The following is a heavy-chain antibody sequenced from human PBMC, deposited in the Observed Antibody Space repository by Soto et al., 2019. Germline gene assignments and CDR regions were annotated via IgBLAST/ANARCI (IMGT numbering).Heavy chain of an antibody. CDR1: GGSISSYY. CDR2: IYYSGST. Sequence: PSETLSLTCTVSGGSISSYYWSWIRQPPGKGLGWIGYIYYSGSTNYNPSLKSRVTISVDTSKNQFSLKLSSVTAADTAVYYCARTPQSSRYYYYGMDVWGQGTTVTV. D-gene: IGHD6-6*01. CDR3: ARTPQSSRYYYYGMDV. V-gene: IGHV4-59*01. J-gene: IGHJ6*02.